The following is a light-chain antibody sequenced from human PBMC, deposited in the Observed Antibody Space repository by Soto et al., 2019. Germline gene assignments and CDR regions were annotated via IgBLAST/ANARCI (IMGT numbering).Light chain of an antibody. CDR2: TTN. CDR1: TGAVTSGNY. J-gene: IGLJ2*01. V-gene: IGLV7-43*01. Sequence: QAVVTQEPSLTVSPGGTVTLTCASSTGAVTSGNYASWFQQRPGQAPRTLIYTTNSRHSWTPARFSGSLLGDKAALTLSGVQPEDEADYYCLRYYGGAQLIFGGGTKLTVL. CDR3: LRYYGGAQLI.